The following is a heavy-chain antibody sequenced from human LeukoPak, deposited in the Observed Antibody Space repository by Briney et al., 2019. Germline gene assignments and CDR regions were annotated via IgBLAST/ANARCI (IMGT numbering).Heavy chain of an antibody. CDR1: GFTFSSYS. Sequence: GGSLRLSCAASGFTFSSYSMNWVRQAPGTGLELVSSISSSSSYIYYADSVKGRFTISRDNARKSLYLQMNSLRAEDTAVYYCARDVFGWEHPFDYWGQGTLVTVSS. J-gene: IGHJ4*02. D-gene: IGHD1-26*01. V-gene: IGHV3-21*01. CDR3: ARDVFGWEHPFDY. CDR2: ISSSSSYI.